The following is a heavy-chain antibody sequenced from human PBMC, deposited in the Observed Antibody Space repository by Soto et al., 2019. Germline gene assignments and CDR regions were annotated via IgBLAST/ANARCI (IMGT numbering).Heavy chain of an antibody. V-gene: IGHV3-23*01. CDR3: AKEGITLLLGRPYNWFDP. CDR1: GFTFSSYA. J-gene: IGHJ5*02. Sequence: GGSLRLSCAASGFTFSSYAISWVRQAPWKGLEWVSAISGSGVSTYYADSVKGRFNISRDNSKNTLYLQMNSLRAEDTAVYYCAKEGITLLLGRPYNWFDPWGHGTLVTDSS. D-gene: IGHD3-10*01. CDR2: ISGSGVST.